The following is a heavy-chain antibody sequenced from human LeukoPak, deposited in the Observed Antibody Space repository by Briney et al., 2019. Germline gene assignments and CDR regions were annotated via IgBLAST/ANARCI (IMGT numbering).Heavy chain of an antibody. D-gene: IGHD2-2*01. J-gene: IGHJ4*02. Sequence: GGSLRLSYAASGFTFNNYAMTWVRQAPGKGLEWVSGISGGGDNTYYADSLKGRFSISRDNSKNTLYLQMNSLRAEDTAVYYCAKDPDIVVVPAVPDYWGQGTLVTVSS. CDR1: GFTFNNYA. CDR2: ISGGGDNT. V-gene: IGHV3-23*01. CDR3: AKDPDIVVVPAVPDY.